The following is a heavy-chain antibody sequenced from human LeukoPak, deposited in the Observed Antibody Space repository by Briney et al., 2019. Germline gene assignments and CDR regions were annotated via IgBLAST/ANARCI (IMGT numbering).Heavy chain of an antibody. CDR1: GFTFSTYW. CDR2: ISSDGSST. J-gene: IGHJ3*02. D-gene: IGHD2-21*02. Sequence: GGSLRLSCAASGFTFSTYWMHWVRQARGKGLVWLSRISSDGSSTNYADSVKGRFTISRDNAKNTLYLQMNSLRAEDTAVYYCARGGDRDAFDIWGQGTMVTVSS. V-gene: IGHV3-74*01. CDR3: ARGGDRDAFDI.